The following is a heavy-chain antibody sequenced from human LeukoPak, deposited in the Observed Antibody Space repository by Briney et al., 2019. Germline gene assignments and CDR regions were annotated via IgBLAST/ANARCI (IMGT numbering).Heavy chain of an antibody. CDR1: GASITPDGYS. V-gene: IGHV4-30-2*01. CDR3: ARGDYGGEVDH. J-gene: IGHJ4*02. CDR2: IYHTGTT. Sequence: SETLSLTGTVSGASITPDGYSWSWIRQPPGKGLEWIGYIYHTGTTKYNPSLNSRITISIDMANSEFSLKLTSVTAADTAVYYCARGDYGGEVDHWGQGTLVIVSS. D-gene: IGHD4-23*01.